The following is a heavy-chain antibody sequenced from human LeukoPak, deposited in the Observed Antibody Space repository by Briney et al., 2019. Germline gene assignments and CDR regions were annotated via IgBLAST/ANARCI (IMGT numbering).Heavy chain of an antibody. CDR2: FFYSGST. V-gene: IGHV4-31*03. CDR1: GASISSGGYF. J-gene: IGHJ5*02. Sequence: SETLSLTCTVSGASISSGGYFWGWIRQHPWKGLEWMGYFFYSGSTHSNPSLKSRVTISVDTSNNQFSLKLSSVTAADTAVYYCARQVTAAAGTNWFDPWGQGTLVTVST. CDR3: ARQVTAAAGTNWFDP. D-gene: IGHD6-13*01.